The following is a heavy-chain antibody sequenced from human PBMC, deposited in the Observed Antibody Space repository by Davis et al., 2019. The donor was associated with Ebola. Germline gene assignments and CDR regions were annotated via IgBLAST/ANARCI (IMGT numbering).Heavy chain of an antibody. Sequence: SETLSLTCTVSGGSISSYYWSWIRQPPGKGLEWIGYIYYSGSTNYNPSLKSRVTISVDTSKNQFSLKLSSVTAADTAAYYCASYGGGPFGYWGQGTLVTVSS. J-gene: IGHJ4*02. CDR2: IYYSGST. V-gene: IGHV4-59*01. D-gene: IGHD4-23*01. CDR1: GGSISSYY. CDR3: ASYGGGPFGY.